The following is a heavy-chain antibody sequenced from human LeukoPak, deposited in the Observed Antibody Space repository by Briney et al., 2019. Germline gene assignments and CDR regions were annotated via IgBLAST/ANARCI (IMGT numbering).Heavy chain of an antibody. Sequence: PGVYLRLSCAASGFTFSSYAMSWVRQAPGKGLEWVSAINGSAGSTYYADSVKGRFTISRDNSKNTLYLQMNSLRAEDTAVYYCAHISSSWPDYWGQGTLVT. J-gene: IGHJ4*02. CDR2: INGSAGST. CDR1: GFTFSSYA. D-gene: IGHD6-13*01. V-gene: IGHV3-23*01. CDR3: AHISSSWPDY.